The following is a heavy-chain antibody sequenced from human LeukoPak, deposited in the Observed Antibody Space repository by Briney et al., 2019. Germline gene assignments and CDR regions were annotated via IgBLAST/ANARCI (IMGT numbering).Heavy chain of an antibody. V-gene: IGHV3-23*01. CDR2: ISDSGGRT. Sequence: GGSLRLSCAASGFTFPSYTLSWVRQAPGMGLEWVSVISDSGGRTYYADSVKGRFTISRDNSQNTLYLQMNSLRAEDTALYYCASDLRGGDWSVDYWGQGTLVTVSS. J-gene: IGHJ4*02. CDR3: ASDLRGGDWSVDY. D-gene: IGHD3-9*01. CDR1: GFTFPSYT.